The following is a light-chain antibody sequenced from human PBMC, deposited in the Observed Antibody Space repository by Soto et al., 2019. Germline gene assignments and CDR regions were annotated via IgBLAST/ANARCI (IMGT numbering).Light chain of an antibody. CDR2: WAS. V-gene: IGKV4-1*01. J-gene: IGKJ1*01. CDR1: QSVLYSSNNMNY. CDR3: QQYYSTPWT. Sequence: DVVLTQSPDSLAVSLGERATINCKSSQSVLYSSNNMNYLAWYQQKAGQPPKLLIYWASTRESGVPDRFGGSGSGTEFTLTISSLQAEDVAVYYCQQYYSTPWTFGQGTKVVIK.